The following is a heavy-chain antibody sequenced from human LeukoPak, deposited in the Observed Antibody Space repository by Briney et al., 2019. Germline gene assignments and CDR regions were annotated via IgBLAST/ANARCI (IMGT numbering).Heavy chain of an antibody. CDR1: GYTFTSYA. J-gene: IGHJ4*02. D-gene: IGHD3-3*01. CDR3: ARGYYGDNYFDY. V-gene: IGHV1-3*01. CDR2: ISAGNGNT. Sequence: GASVKVSRKASGYTFTSYAMHWVRQAPGQRLEWMGWISAGNGNTKYSQKFQGRVTITRDTSASTAYMELSSLRSEDTAVYYCARGYYGDNYFDYWGQGTLVTVSS.